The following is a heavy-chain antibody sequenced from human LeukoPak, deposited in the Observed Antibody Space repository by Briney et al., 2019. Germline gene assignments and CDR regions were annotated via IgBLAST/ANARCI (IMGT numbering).Heavy chain of an antibody. J-gene: IGHJ6*03. D-gene: IGHD5-18*01. Sequence: PGGSLRLSCAASGVTFSTSAMSWVRQAPGEGLEWVSAISGSGGSTYYADSVKGRFTISRDNSKNTLYLQMNSLRAEDTAVYYCAKGGVATAMTNSYSYYSMDVWGKGTTVTASS. CDR3: AKGGVATAMTNSYSYYSMDV. V-gene: IGHV3-23*01. CDR2: ISGSGGST. CDR1: GVTFSTSA.